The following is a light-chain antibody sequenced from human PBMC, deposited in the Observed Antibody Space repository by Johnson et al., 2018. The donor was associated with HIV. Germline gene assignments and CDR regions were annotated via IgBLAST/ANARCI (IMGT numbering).Light chain of an antibody. Sequence: QSVLTQPPSVSAAPGQKVTISCSGSSSNIGNNYVSWYQQLPGTAPKLLIYDNNKRPSGIPDRFSGSKSGTSATLDITGLQTGDEADYYCGTWDSSLIVSYFFGTGTKVPVL. J-gene: IGLJ1*01. CDR1: SSNIGNNY. CDR3: GTWDSSLIVSYF. V-gene: IGLV1-51*01. CDR2: DNN.